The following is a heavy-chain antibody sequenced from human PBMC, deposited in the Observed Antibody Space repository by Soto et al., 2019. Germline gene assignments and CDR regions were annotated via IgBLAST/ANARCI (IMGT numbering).Heavy chain of an antibody. D-gene: IGHD6-13*01. J-gene: IGHJ6*02. Sequence: QVQLVQSGAEVKKPGSSVKVSCKASGGTFSSYAISWVRQAPGQGLEWMGGIIPIFCTANYAQKFQGRVTITADESTGTANMEPGCLGSEDTAVYYCARSSSRYYYYGMDVWGQGTTGTVSS. CDR3: ARSSSRYYYYGMDV. V-gene: IGHV1-69*01. CDR2: IIPIFCTA. CDR1: GGTFSSYA.